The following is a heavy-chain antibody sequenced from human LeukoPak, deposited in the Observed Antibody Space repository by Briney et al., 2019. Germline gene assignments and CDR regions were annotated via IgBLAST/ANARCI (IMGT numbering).Heavy chain of an antibody. J-gene: IGHJ2*01. CDR3: ARELLTRYFDL. V-gene: IGHV4-34*01. CDR1: GGSFSGYY. Sequence: SETLSLTCAVYGGSFSGYYWSWIRQPPGKGLEWIGEINHSGSTNCNPSLKSRVTISVDTSKNQFSLKLSSVTTADTAVYYCARELLTRYFDLWGRGTLVTVSS. CDR2: INHSGST. D-gene: IGHD3-9*01.